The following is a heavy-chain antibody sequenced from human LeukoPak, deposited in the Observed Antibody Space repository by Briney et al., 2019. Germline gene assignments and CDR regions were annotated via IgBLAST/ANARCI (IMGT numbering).Heavy chain of an antibody. CDR1: GFTFSSYS. V-gene: IGHV3-21*01. CDR2: ISTSSNYI. D-gene: IGHD3-3*01. Sequence: GGSLRLSCAASGFTFSSYSMNWVRQAPGKGLEWVSFISTSSNYIYYADSVKGRFTISRDNAKNSLYLQMNSLRAEDTAVYYCARAVEDFWSGYYLYWGQGTLVTVSS. CDR3: ARAVEDFWSGYYLY. J-gene: IGHJ4*02.